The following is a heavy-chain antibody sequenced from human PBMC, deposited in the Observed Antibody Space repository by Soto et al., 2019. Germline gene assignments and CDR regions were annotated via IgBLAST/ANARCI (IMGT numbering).Heavy chain of an antibody. CDR3: ARDSAFEYYDFWSCYLHPLAFDY. V-gene: IGHV1-46*01. CDR2: INPSGGST. Sequence: GASVKVSCKASGYTFTSYYMHWVRQAPGQGLEWMGIINPSGGSTSYAQKFQGRVTMTRDTSTSTVYMELSSLRSEDTAVYYCARDSAFEYYDFWSCYLHPLAFDYWGQGTLVTVSS. J-gene: IGHJ4*02. CDR1: GYTFTSYY. D-gene: IGHD3-3*01.